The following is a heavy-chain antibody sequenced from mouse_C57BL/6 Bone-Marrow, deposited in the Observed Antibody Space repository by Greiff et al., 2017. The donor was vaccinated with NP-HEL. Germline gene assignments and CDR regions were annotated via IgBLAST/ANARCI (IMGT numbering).Heavy chain of an antibody. D-gene: IGHD1-1*01. V-gene: IGHV2-6-1*01. J-gene: IGHJ1*03. Sequence: VKLVESGPGLVAPSQSLSITCTVSGFSLTSYGVHWVRQPPGKGLEWLVVIWRDGSTTYNSALKSRLGIRKDNSQSQVFLKMNSRQTDDTAMYYCARHGGYGSSWYFDVWGTGTTVTVSS. CDR3: ARHGGYGSSWYFDV. CDR1: GFSLTSYG. CDR2: IWRDGST.